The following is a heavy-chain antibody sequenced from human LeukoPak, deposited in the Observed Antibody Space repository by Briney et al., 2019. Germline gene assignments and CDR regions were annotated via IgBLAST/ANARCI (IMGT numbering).Heavy chain of an antibody. Sequence: GSLRLSCAASGFTFSSHWMHWVRQAPGKGLVCVSRIKSDGTYSDYGDSVRGRFTISRDNAKDTLYLHMNSLRVEDTAVYYCVRDDGYYGVDYWGQGTLVTVSS. CDR2: IKSDGTYS. J-gene: IGHJ4*02. V-gene: IGHV3-74*01. CDR1: GFTFSSHW. CDR3: VRDDGYYGVDY. D-gene: IGHD4-17*01.